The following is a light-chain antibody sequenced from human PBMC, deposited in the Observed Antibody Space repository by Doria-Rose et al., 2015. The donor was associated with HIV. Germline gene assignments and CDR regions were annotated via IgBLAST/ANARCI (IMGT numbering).Light chain of an antibody. CDR3: QQFDSFPRT. V-gene: IGKV1-9*01. J-gene: IGKJ1*01. Sequence: TQSPSFLSASVGVRVTITCRASQGISRYLAWYQQKPGKAPTLLIFGASTLLSGVPSRFSGSGSGTVFTLTISSLQPEDFAAYYCQQFDSFPRTFGQGTKVELK. CDR2: GAS. CDR1: QGISRY.